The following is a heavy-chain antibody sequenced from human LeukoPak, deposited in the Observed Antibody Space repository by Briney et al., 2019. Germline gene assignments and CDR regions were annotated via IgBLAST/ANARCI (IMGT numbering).Heavy chain of an antibody. D-gene: IGHD3-10*01. V-gene: IGHV1-46*01. J-gene: IGHJ3*01. CDR1: GYTFSNNY. CDR3: ATGHSDACDV. Sequence: ASVKVSCKAFGYTFSNNYIHWVRQAPGQGLEWMGIINAGGGSTTYAQKFHGRVTMSRDTSTSTVYMELSTLSSEDTAVYYCATGHSDACDVWGQGTLVTVSS. CDR2: INAGGGST.